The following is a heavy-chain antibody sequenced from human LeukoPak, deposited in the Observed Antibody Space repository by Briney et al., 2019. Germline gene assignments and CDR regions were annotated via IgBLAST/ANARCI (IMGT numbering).Heavy chain of an antibody. D-gene: IGHD3-10*01. CDR2: VYYSGTT. Sequence: SETLSLTCTVSGGSISSDSYYGAWIRQSPGKGLEWIGSVYYSGTTYYNPSLKSRVSISVDTSKNQFSLKLSSVTAADTAVYYCARRGFRNWFDPWGQGTLVTVSS. CDR1: GGSISSDSYY. J-gene: IGHJ5*02. V-gene: IGHV4-39*07. CDR3: ARRGFRNWFDP.